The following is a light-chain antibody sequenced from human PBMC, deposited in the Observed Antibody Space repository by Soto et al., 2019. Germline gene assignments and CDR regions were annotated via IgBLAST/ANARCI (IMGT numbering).Light chain of an antibody. J-gene: IGKJ4*01. CDR1: QSGAYN. CDR3: QQYKNWPPLT. V-gene: IGKV3-15*01. Sequence: EIVMTQSPATLSVSPGERATPSCRASQSGAYNLAWYQQKPGQGPRLLIYGAFTRATGIPARFSGSGSGTEFTLTISSLQSEDFAVYYCQQYKNWPPLTFGGGTKVEIK. CDR2: GAF.